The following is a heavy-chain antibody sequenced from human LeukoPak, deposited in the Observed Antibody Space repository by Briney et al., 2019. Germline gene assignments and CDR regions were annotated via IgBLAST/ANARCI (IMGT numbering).Heavy chain of an antibody. D-gene: IGHD6-19*01. J-gene: IGHJ6*02. CDR3: ARVLSSGWYGFDYYYYYGMDV. V-gene: IGHV3-72*01. Sequence: GGSLRLSCAASGFTFSDHFMDWVRQSPGKGLEWVGRIRNKPNLYTTEYAASVKGRFTISRDDSRNSFYMQMNSLKTEDTAVYYCARVLSSGWYGFDYYYYYGMDVWGQGTTVTVSS. CDR1: GFTFSDHF. CDR2: IRNKPNLYTT.